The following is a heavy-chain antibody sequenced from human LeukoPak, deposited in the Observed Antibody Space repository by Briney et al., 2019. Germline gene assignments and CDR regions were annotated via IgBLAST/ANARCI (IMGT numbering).Heavy chain of an antibody. CDR3: ARGGPYYDSSGYYDFDY. CDR2: INHSGST. Sequence: PSETLSLTCAVYGGSFSGYYWSWIRQPPGKGLEWIGEINHSGSTNYNPSLKSRVTISVDTPKNQFSLKLSSVTAADTAVYYCARGGPYYDSSGYYDFDYWGQGTLVTVSS. J-gene: IGHJ4*02. CDR1: GGSFSGYY. D-gene: IGHD3-22*01. V-gene: IGHV4-34*01.